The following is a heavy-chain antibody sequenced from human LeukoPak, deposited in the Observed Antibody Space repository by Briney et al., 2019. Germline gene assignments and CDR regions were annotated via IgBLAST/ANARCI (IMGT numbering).Heavy chain of an antibody. D-gene: IGHD3-10*01. J-gene: IGHJ5*02. V-gene: IGHV4-4*07. CDR3: ARVRGRGYNWFDP. CDR2: IYSSGST. Sequence: SETLSLTCTVSGGSISSYYWSWIRQPAGKGLEWIGRIYSSGSTNYNPSLKSRVTLSVDTSKNQFSLNLNPVTAADTAVYYCARVRGRGYNWFDPWGQGTLVTVSS. CDR1: GGSISSYY.